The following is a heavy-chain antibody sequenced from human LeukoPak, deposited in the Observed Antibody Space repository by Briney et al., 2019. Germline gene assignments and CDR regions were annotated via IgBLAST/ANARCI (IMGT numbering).Heavy chain of an antibody. V-gene: IGHV4-59*08. CDR1: GGSIRNYY. CDR2: ISYSGST. D-gene: IGHD5-24*01. J-gene: IGHJ4*02. CDR3: ARRASRENYFDY. Sequence: SETLSLTCTVSGGSIRNYYWSWIRQPLGKGLEWIGHISYSGSTNSNPSLRSRVTISVDTSTNQFSLKLSSVTATDTAVYSCARRASRENYFDYWGQGILVTVSS.